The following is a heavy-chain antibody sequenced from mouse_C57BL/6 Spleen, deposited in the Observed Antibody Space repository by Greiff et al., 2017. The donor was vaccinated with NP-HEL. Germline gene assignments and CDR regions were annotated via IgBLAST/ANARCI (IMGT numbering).Heavy chain of an antibody. Sequence: EVKLQESGAELVRPGASVKLSCTASGFNIKDYYMHWVKQRPEQGLEWIGRIDPEDGDTEYAPKFQGKATMTADTSSNTAYLQLSSLTSEDTAVYYCTTPYYGSTFAYWGQGTLVTVSA. CDR2: IDPEDGDT. D-gene: IGHD1-1*01. V-gene: IGHV14-1*01. CDR1: GFNIKDYY. CDR3: TTPYYGSTFAY. J-gene: IGHJ3*01.